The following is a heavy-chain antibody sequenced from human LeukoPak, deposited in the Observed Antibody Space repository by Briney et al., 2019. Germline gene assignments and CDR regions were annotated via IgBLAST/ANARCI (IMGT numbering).Heavy chain of an antibody. V-gene: IGHV1-69*04. Sequence: ASVKVSCKASGGTFSSYAISWVRQAPGQGLEWMGRIIPILGIASYAQKFQGRVTLTRDTSTSTVYMELSSLRSEDTAVYYCARADSGGDSSGYKWFDPWGQGTLATVSS. CDR3: ARADSGGDSSGYKWFDP. D-gene: IGHD3-22*01. CDR1: GGTFSSYA. CDR2: IIPILGIA. J-gene: IGHJ5*02.